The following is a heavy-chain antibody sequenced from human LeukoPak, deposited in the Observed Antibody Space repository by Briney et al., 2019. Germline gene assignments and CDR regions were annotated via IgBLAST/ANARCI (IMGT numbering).Heavy chain of an antibody. D-gene: IGHD6-13*01. CDR1: GYTFTSYA. Sequence: ASVKVSCKASGYTFTSYAMNWVRQAPGQGLEWMGWINTNTGNPTYAQGFTGRFVFSLDTSVSTAYLQISSLKAEDTAVYYCARETESSSWFAGTILLRATNWYFDLWGRGTLVTVSS. V-gene: IGHV7-4-1*02. J-gene: IGHJ2*01. CDR2: INTNTGNP. CDR3: ARETESSSWFAGTILLRATNWYFDL.